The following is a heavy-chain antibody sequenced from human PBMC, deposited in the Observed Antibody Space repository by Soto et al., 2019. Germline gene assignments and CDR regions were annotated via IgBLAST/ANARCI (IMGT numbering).Heavy chain of an antibody. CDR1: GFTFSNAW. CDR3: AARSEQQLDYYGMDV. D-gene: IGHD6-13*01. J-gene: IGHJ6*02. Sequence: GGSLRLSCAASGFTFSNAWMSWVRQAPGKGLEWVGRIKSKTDGGTTDYAAPVKGRFTISRDDSKNTLYLQMNSLKTEDAAVYYCAARSEQQLDYYGMDVWGQGTTVTVSS. CDR2: IKSKTDGGTT. V-gene: IGHV3-15*01.